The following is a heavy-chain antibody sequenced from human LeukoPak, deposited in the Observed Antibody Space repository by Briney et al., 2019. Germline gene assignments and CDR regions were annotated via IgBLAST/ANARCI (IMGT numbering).Heavy chain of an antibody. D-gene: IGHD3-3*01. CDR1: GFTFSSYA. V-gene: IGHV3-30*04. J-gene: IGHJ4*02. Sequence: PGRSLRLSCAASGFTFSSYAMHWVRQAPGKGLEWVAVISYDGSNKYYADSVKGRFTISRDIAKNTLYLQMTSLRAEDTGVYYCAKDHYWSIDYWGRGTLVTVSS. CDR2: ISYDGSNK. CDR3: AKDHYWSIDY.